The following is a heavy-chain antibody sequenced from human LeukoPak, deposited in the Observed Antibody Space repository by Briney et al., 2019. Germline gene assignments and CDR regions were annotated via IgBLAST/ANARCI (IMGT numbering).Heavy chain of an antibody. V-gene: IGHV3-30*02. CDR1: GFTFSSDG. J-gene: IGHJ4*02. CDR2: IRYDGSNK. CDR3: AKQYSSSWYGYFDY. Sequence: PGGSLRLSCAESGFTFSSDGMHWVRQAPGKGLEWVAFIRYDGSNKYYADSVKGRFTISRDNSKNTLYLQMNSLRAEDTAVYYCAKQYSSSWYGYFDYWGQGTLVTVSS. D-gene: IGHD6-13*01.